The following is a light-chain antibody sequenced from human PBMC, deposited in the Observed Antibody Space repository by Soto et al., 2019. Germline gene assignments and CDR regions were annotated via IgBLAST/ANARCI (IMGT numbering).Light chain of an antibody. V-gene: IGKV1-27*01. J-gene: IGKJ1*01. CDR3: QKYDSAPEA. CDR2: AAS. CDR1: QGISTS. Sequence: DIQMTQSPSSLSASVGDRVTITCRASQGISTSLAWYQQEPGKVPKLLIYAASTLQSGVSSRFSGSGSGTDFTLTISSLQPEDVATYYCQKYDSAPEAFGQGTKVEIK.